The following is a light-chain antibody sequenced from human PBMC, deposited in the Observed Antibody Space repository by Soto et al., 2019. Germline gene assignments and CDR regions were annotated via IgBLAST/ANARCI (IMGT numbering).Light chain of an antibody. V-gene: IGLV1-44*01. Sequence: QSALTQPPSASGTPGQSITISCSGSNSNIGSNTVNWYQQLPGTAPKLLIYSNNQRPSGVPDRFSGSKFVTSASLGIRGLQSEDEADYYCAAWDDSLNGHVVFGGGTKVTVL. CDR3: AAWDDSLNGHVV. CDR2: SNN. CDR1: NSNIGSNT. J-gene: IGLJ2*01.